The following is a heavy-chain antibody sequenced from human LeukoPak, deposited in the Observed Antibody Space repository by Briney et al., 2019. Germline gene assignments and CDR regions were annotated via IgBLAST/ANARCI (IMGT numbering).Heavy chain of an antibody. CDR2: LRGNAGTT. D-gene: IGHD2-21*01. V-gene: IGHV3-23*01. CDR3: AKGHIDGDGYYYFDS. Sequence: GGSLRLFCAASGFIFSNYAMIWVRQAPGKGLEGGSALRGNAGTTYYADSVKGRFTIFRDNYKNMLYLQMNSLRVEDPAVYFCAKGHIDGDGYYYFDSWGQGPLVTVSS. CDR1: GFIFSNYA. J-gene: IGHJ4*02.